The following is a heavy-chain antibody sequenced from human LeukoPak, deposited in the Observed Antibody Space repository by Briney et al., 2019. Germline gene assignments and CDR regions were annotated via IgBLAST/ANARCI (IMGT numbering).Heavy chain of an antibody. J-gene: IGHJ4*02. CDR2: IYYSGST. CDR3: ARGGLGIDY. CDR1: GGSFSGYY. Sequence: SETLSLTCAVYGGSFSGYYWSWIRQPPGKGLEWIGSIYYSGSTYYNPSLKSRVTISVDTSKNQFSLKLSSVTAADTAVYYCARGGLGIDYWGQGTLVTVSS. D-gene: IGHD3/OR15-3a*01. V-gene: IGHV4-34*01.